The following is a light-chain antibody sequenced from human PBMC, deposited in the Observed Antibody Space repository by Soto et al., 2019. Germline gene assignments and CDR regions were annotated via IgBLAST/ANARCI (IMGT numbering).Light chain of an antibody. J-gene: IGLJ1*01. CDR3: QSYDSSLSASYV. CDR1: GSNIGAGYE. Sequence: QSVLTQPPSVSGAPGQRVTISCTGSGSNIGAGYEVHWYQHLPGKAPKLLIYGNTNRPSGVPDRFSGSKSGTSASLAITGLQAEDEADYYCQSYDSSLSASYVFGGGTKLTVL. CDR2: GNT. V-gene: IGLV1-40*01.